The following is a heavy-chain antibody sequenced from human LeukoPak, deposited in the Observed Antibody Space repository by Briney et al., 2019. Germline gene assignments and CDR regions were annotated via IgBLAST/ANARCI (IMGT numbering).Heavy chain of an antibody. D-gene: IGHD3-3*01. Sequence: GGSLRLSCAASGFIFSDYYMSWIRQAPGKGLEWVSYISSSGSTIYYADSVKGRFTISRDNAKNSLHLQMNSLRAEDTAVYYCARGRGFLDYCYYMDVWGKGTTVTVSS. V-gene: IGHV3-11*04. J-gene: IGHJ6*03. CDR3: ARGRGFLDYCYYMDV. CDR2: ISSSGSTI. CDR1: GFIFSDYY.